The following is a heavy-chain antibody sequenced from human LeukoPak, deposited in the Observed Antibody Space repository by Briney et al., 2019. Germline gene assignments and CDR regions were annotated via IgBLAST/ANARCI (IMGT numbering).Heavy chain of an antibody. V-gene: IGHV3-43*01. CDR1: GFTFDDYT. CDR3: AKDSIAVAGPDY. D-gene: IGHD6-19*01. Sequence: GGSLRLSCAAPGFTFDDYTMHWVRQAPGKGLEWVSLISWDGGSTYYADSVKGRFTISRDNSKNSLYLQMNSLRTEDTALYYCAKDSIAVAGPDYWGQGTLVTVSS. J-gene: IGHJ4*02. CDR2: ISWDGGST.